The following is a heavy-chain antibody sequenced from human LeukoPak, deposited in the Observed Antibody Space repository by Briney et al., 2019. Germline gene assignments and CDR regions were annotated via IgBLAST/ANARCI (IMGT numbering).Heavy chain of an antibody. V-gene: IGHV3-30-3*01. J-gene: IGHJ4*02. D-gene: IGHD2-2*01. CDR3: ARGPDIVVVPAAPRIAAAFTPADY. Sequence: PGGSLRLSCAASGFTFSSYAMHWVRQAPGKGLEWVAVISYDGSNKYYADSVKGRFTISRDNSKNTLYLQMNSLRAEDTAVYYCARGPDIVVVPAAPRIAAAFTPADYWGQGTLVTVSS. CDR2: ISYDGSNK. CDR1: GFTFSSYA.